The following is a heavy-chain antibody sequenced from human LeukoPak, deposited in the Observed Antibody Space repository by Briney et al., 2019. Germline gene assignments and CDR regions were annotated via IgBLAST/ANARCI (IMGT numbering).Heavy chain of an antibody. Sequence: PGGSLRLSCAASGFTFSSYGMHWVRQAPGKGLEWVAFIRYDGSNKYYADSVKGRFTISRDNSKNTLYLQMNSLRAEDTAVYYCAKASSPYEYYFDYWGQGTLVTVSS. CDR3: AKASSPYEYYFDY. V-gene: IGHV3-30*02. D-gene: IGHD3-3*01. CDR1: GFTFSSYG. CDR2: IRYDGSNK. J-gene: IGHJ4*02.